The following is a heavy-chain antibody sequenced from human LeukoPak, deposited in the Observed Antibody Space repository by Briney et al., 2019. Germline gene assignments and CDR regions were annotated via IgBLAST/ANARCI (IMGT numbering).Heavy chain of an antibody. CDR1: GFTFSNYL. CDR3: ARGYGEDYCSAVSCRWYDY. J-gene: IGHJ4*02. D-gene: IGHD2-15*01. Sequence: GGSLRLSCAASGFTFSNYLMTWVRQAPGNGLEWVANIKQGGNEKYYVDSVKGRFTISRDNAKNSLHLQMNSLRSEDTAVYYCARGYGEDYCSAVSCRWYDYWGQGTLVSVSS. V-gene: IGHV3-7*04. CDR2: IKQGGNEK.